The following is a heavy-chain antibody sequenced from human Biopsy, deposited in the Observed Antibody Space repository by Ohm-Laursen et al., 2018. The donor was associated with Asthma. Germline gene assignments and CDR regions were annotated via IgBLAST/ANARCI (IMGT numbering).Heavy chain of an antibody. D-gene: IGHD6-13*01. CDR1: GFTFRDYY. Sequence: SLRLSCSASGFTFRDYYMTWIRQAPGKGLEWVAYISSRGSNIFYADSVKGRFTISRDNAKKSLSLEMNSLTVEDTAVYFCARGYSTSWYFGYWGQGTLVTVSS. V-gene: IGHV3-11*01. CDR3: ARGYSTSWYFGY. J-gene: IGHJ4*02. CDR2: ISSRGSNI.